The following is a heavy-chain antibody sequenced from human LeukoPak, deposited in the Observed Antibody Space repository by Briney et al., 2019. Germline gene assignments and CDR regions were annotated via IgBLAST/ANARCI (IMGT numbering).Heavy chain of an antibody. CDR2: INHSGST. CDR3: ARVVVITTNTYYYYMDV. D-gene: IGHD3-22*01. Sequence: SETLSLTYAVYGGSFSGYYWSWIRQPPGKGLEWIGEINHSGSTNYNPSLKSRVTISVDTSKNQFSLKLSSVTAADTAVYYCARVVVITTNTYYYYMDVWGKGTTVTVSS. J-gene: IGHJ6*03. V-gene: IGHV4-34*01. CDR1: GGSFSGYY.